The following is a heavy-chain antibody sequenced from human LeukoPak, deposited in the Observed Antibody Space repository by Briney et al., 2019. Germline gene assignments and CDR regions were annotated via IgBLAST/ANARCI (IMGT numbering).Heavy chain of an antibody. J-gene: IGHJ4*02. CDR1: GFTFSSYA. V-gene: IGHV3-49*04. D-gene: IGHD5-18*01. CDR3: GHSFGFV. Sequence: GGSLRLSCAASGFTFSSYAMHWVRQPPGKGLEWVGFIRSNTYGGTTEYVASVTGRFTISRDDSKRIAYLQMNNLKTEDTAVYYCGHSFGFVWAQGTQVTVSS. CDR2: IRSNTYGGTT.